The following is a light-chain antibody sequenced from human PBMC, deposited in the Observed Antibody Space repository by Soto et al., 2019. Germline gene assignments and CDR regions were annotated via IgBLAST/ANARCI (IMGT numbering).Light chain of an antibody. Sequence: QAVRTQPASVSGSPGQSITISCTGTSSDVGAYNYVSWYQQHPGKAPKLMIYDVSNRPSGVSNRFSGSKSGNTASLTISGLQAEDEADYYCSSYTSSNTYVFGTGTKVTVL. CDR2: DVS. J-gene: IGLJ1*01. CDR3: SSYTSSNTYV. V-gene: IGLV2-14*03. CDR1: SSDVGAYNY.